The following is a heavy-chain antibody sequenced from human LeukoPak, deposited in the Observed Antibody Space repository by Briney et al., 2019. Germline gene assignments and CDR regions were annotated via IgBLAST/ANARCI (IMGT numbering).Heavy chain of an antibody. D-gene: IGHD1/OR15-1a*01. CDR1: GFTFSISW. V-gene: IGHV3-74*01. Sequence: GGSLRLSCAASGFTFSISWMHWVRQAPGKGLAWVSHINSDGRSTDYADSVRGRFTVSRDNAKNTLYLQMNSLRAEDTAVYYCARGTTAADYWGQGTLVTVSS. CDR3: ARGTTAADY. CDR2: INSDGRST. J-gene: IGHJ4*02.